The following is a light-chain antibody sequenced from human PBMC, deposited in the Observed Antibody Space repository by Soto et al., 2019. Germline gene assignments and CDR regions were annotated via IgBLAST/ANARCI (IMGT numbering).Light chain of an antibody. CDR1: QVISTS. CDR3: QQYGSSPPIT. Sequence: DIQLTQSPSFLSPSIGESVTITCRASQVISTSLAWYQVKPGKAPKLLIYAASTLESGVPSRFSATVSGTEFSLTITSLQTEDFAVYYCQQYGSSPPITFGQGTQLEIK. J-gene: IGKJ5*01. V-gene: IGKV1-9*01. CDR2: AAS.